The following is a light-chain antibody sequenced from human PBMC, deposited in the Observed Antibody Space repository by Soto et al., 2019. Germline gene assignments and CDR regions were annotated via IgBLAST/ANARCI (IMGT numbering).Light chain of an antibody. CDR1: SSDVGGYNY. V-gene: IGLV2-14*03. CDR3: CSYTTSNTRQIV. Sequence: QSVLTQPASLSVSPGQSITISCTGTSSDVGGYNYVSWYQQHPGKAPKFMIYDVSSRPSGVSNRFSGSKSGNTASLTISGLQAEDEADYYCCSYTTSNTRQIVFGTGTKVTVL. J-gene: IGLJ1*01. CDR2: DVS.